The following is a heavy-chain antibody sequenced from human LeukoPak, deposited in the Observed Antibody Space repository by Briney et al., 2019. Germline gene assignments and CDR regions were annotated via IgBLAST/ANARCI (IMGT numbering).Heavy chain of an antibody. V-gene: IGHV3-23*01. Sequence: GGSLRLSCAASGFTFNTFAMSWVRQAPGRGLEWVSSISSSGEFTYYVDSLKGRFTISRDNAKNSLYLQMNSLRAEDTAVYYCARLHTSGWYFDIWGQGTMVTVSS. D-gene: IGHD6-19*01. CDR3: ARLHTSGWYFDI. J-gene: IGHJ3*02. CDR2: ISSSGEFT. CDR1: GFTFNTFA.